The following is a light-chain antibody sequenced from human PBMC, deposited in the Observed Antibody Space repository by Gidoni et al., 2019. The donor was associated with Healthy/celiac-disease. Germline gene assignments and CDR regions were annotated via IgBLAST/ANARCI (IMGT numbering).Light chain of an antibody. CDR2: LGS. CDR3: MQALQTPRT. Sequence: DIVMTQSPLSLPVTPGEPASISCRSSQSLLHSNGYNYLDWYLQTPGQSPHLLIDLGSNRASGVPDRFSGSGSGTYFTLKISRVEAEDVGVYYCMQALQTPRTFGQGTKVEIK. CDR1: QSLLHSNGYNY. J-gene: IGKJ1*01. V-gene: IGKV2-28*01.